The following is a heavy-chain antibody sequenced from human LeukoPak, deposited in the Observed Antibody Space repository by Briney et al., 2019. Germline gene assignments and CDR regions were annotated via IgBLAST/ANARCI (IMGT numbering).Heavy chain of an antibody. CDR3: ARGLLDLYLSGYDPRKYYYYGMDV. CDR1: GGSISSGDYY. V-gene: IGHV4-30-4*01. Sequence: SQTLSLTCTVSGGSISSGDYYWSWIRQPPGKGLEWIGYIYYSGSTYYNPSLKSRVTISVDTSKNQFSLKLSSVTAADTAVYYCARGLLDLYLSGYDPRKYYYYGMDVWGQGTTVNVSS. D-gene: IGHD5-12*01. J-gene: IGHJ6*02. CDR2: IYYSGST.